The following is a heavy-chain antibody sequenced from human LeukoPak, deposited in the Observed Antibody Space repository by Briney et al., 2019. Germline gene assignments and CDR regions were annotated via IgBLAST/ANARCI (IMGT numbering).Heavy chain of an antibody. D-gene: IGHD3-10*01. CDR2: IIPIFGTA. J-gene: IGHJ4*02. CDR3: ARKFLGSRGYYFDY. CDR1: GGTFSSYA. V-gene: IGHV1-69*06. Sequence: SVKVSCKASGGTFSSYAISWVRQAPGQGLEWMGGIIPIFGTANYAQKFQGRVTITADKSTSTAYMELSSLRSDDTAVYYCARKFLGSRGYYFDYWGQGTLVTVSS.